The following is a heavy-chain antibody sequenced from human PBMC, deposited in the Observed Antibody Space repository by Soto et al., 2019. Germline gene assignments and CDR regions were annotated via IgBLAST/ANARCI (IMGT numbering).Heavy chain of an antibody. CDR3: ARGEWFGELFYGMDV. Sequence: XXTLSLPFTVSGGSISSYYWRWILQPPGKGLEWIGYIYYSGSTNYNPSLKSRVTISVDTSKNQFSLKLSSVTAADTAVYYCARGEWFGELFYGMDVWGQGTTVTVSS. V-gene: IGHV4-59*01. J-gene: IGHJ6*02. CDR2: IYYSGST. D-gene: IGHD3-10*01. CDR1: GGSISSYY.